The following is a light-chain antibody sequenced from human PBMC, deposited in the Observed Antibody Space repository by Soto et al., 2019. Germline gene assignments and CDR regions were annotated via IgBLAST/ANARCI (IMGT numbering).Light chain of an antibody. CDR3: QQYGSSGT. J-gene: IGKJ1*01. CDR2: GAS. Sequence: EIVLTQSPDTLSLSPWERATLSCRASRSLSSDYLAWYQQKPGQAPRLLIYGASNRATGIPDRFSGSGSGTDFTLTISRLEPEDFAVYYCQQYGSSGTFGQGTKVDIK. CDR1: RSLSSDY. V-gene: IGKV3-20*01.